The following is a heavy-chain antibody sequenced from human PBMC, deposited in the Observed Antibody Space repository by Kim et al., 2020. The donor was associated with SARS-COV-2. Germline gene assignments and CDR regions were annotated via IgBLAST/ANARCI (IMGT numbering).Heavy chain of an antibody. V-gene: IGHV4-39*01. Sequence: SETLSLTCTVSGGSISSSSYYWGWIRQPPGKGLEWIGSIYYSGSTYYNPSLKSRVTISVDTSMNKFSLKLSSVTAADTAVYYCPRPKKSGYSYGYNWFDPWGQGTLVTVSS. D-gene: IGHD5-18*01. J-gene: IGHJ5*02. CDR2: IYYSGST. CDR3: PRPKKSGYSYGYNWFDP. CDR1: GGSISSSSYY.